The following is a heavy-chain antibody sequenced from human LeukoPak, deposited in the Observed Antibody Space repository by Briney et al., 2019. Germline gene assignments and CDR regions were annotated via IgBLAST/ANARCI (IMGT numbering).Heavy chain of an antibody. CDR1: GGSFSGYY. V-gene: IGHV4-34*01. Sequence: SETLSLTCAVYGGSFSGYYWSWIRQPPGKGLEWIEEINHSGSTNYNPSLKSRVTISVDTSKNQFSLKLSSVTAADTAVYYCARDSGQSGYFFSRSLNYNWFDPWGQGTLVTVSS. CDR2: INHSGST. J-gene: IGHJ5*02. CDR3: ARDSGQSGYFFSRSLNYNWFDP. D-gene: IGHD3-3*01.